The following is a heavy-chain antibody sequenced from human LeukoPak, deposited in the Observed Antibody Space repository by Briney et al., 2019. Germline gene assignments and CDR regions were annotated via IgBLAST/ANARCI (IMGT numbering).Heavy chain of an antibody. CDR1: GGSVSSGSYY. V-gene: IGHV4-61*01. D-gene: IGHD1-26*01. CDR3: ARGGSYLFDY. CDR2: IYYSGST. Sequence: PSQTLSLTCTVSGGSVSSGSYYWSWIRQPPGKGLEWIGHIYYSGSTNYNPSLKSRVTISVDTSKNQFSLKLSSVTAADTAVYYCARGGSYLFDYWGQGTLVTVSS. J-gene: IGHJ4*02.